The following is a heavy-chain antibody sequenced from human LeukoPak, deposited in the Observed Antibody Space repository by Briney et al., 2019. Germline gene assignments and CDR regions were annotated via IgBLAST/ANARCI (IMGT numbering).Heavy chain of an antibody. CDR1: GASISSEAYY. D-gene: IGHD5-18*01. CDR3: ARVRGYSYGELDF. V-gene: IGHV4-31*03. J-gene: IGHJ4*02. CDR2: ISHSGYT. Sequence: PSETLPLTCTVSGASISSEAYYWSWVRQHPAKGLEWIAYISHSGYTYYNPSLNGRATISVGMSRSQFSLKLSSVTAADTAVYYCARVRGYSYGELDFRGQGTLVTVSS.